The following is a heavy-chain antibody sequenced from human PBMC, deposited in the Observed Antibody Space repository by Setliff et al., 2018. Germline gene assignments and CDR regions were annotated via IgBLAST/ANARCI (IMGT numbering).Heavy chain of an antibody. V-gene: IGHV4-59*08. J-gene: IGHJ4*02. CDR3: ARLSPYNTGPPFDY. CDR2: VYYTGST. CDR1: GGSISTYY. Sequence: SETLSLTCTVSGGSISTYYWSWIRQTPVKGLEWIGYVYYTGSTNYNPSLKSRVTISLDTSKNHFSLNLRSVTAADTAVYYCARLSPYNTGPPFDYWGQGTLVTVSS. D-gene: IGHD2-8*02.